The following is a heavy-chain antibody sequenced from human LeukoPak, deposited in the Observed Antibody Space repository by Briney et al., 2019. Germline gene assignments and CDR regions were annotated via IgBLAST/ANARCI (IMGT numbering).Heavy chain of an antibody. CDR3: AGTVTTHYYYYYMDV. CDR2: IYTSGST. J-gene: IGHJ6*03. CDR1: GGSISSYY. D-gene: IGHD4-17*01. V-gene: IGHV4-4*07. Sequence: SETLSLTCTVSGGSISSYYWSWIRQPAGKGLEWIGRIYTSGSTNYNPSLKSRVTMSVDTSKNQFSLKLSSVTAADTAVYYCAGTVTTHYYYYYMDVWGKGATVTVSS.